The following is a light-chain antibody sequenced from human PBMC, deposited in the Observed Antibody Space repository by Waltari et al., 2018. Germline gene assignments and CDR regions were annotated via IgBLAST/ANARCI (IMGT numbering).Light chain of an antibody. CDR2: QDR. CDR3: QAWDSSVVI. J-gene: IGLJ2*01. V-gene: IGLV3-1*01. CDR1: KLGKKY. Sequence: SYELTQPPSVSVSPGQTASISCPGDKLGKKYVSWYKKKPGQSPVMVIFQDRKRPSGIPERFSGSNSENTATLTISGTQARDEADYYCQAWDSSVVIFGGGTKVTVL.